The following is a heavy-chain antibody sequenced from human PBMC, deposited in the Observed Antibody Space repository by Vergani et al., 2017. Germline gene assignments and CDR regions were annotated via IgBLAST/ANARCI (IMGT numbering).Heavy chain of an antibody. Sequence: QITLKESGPTLVKPTQSLTLSCTSSGFSFTTRGVAVVWLRQPPGKALEWLAIVFWDDDKRYSPSLRNRVTITRETSRNQVVLTMTNIDPVDTATYYCTHSPDCSVGHCYDDYWGQGTLVTVSS. CDR2: VFWDDDK. CDR1: GFSFTTRGVA. J-gene: IGHJ4*02. D-gene: IGHD2-15*01. CDR3: THSPDCSVGHCYDDY. V-gene: IGHV2-5*02.